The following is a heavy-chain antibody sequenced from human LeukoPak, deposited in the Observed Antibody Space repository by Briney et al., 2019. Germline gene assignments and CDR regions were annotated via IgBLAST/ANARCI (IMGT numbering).Heavy chain of an antibody. V-gene: IGHV3-7*01. CDR2: INQDGSEK. D-gene: IGHD1-14*01. J-gene: IGHJ4*02. Sequence: GGSLRLSCAASGFTFSTYWINWVRQAPGKWLEWVAVINQDGSEKYYVDSVKGRFTISRDNAKNSLYLQMNSLRAEDTAVYYCARDFRNAGDYWGQGTLVTVSS. CDR1: GFTFSTYW. CDR3: ARDFRNAGDY.